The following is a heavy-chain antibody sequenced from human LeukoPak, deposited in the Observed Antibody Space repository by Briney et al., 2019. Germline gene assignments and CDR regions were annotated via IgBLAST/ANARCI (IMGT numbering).Heavy chain of an antibody. CDR2: ISGSGGST. Sequence: GGTLRLSCAASGFTFSSYGMSWVRQAPGKGLEWVSAISGSGGSTYYADSVKGRFTISRDNSKNTLYLQMNSLRAEDTAVYYCAKNYGSGSPGWFDPWGQGTLVTVSS. CDR3: AKNYGSGSPGWFDP. J-gene: IGHJ5*02. D-gene: IGHD3-10*01. CDR1: GFTFSSYG. V-gene: IGHV3-23*01.